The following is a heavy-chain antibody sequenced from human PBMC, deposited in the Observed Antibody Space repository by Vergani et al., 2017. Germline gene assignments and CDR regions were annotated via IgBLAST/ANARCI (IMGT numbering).Heavy chain of an antibody. CDR2: IYHDGTT. V-gene: IGHV4-30-4*08. CDR3: ARVMTAVTNPLFHS. CDR1: GYSISSGDYY. Sequence: QVQLQESGPGLVKPSETLSLTCAVSGYSISSGDYYWSWVRQTPEKGLEWIGYIYHDGTTYYHPSLKSRVIISVETSKNQFSLNLISVTATDTAVYYCARVMTAVTNPLFHSWGQGLVVTVSS. J-gene: IGHJ4*02. D-gene: IGHD2-21*02.